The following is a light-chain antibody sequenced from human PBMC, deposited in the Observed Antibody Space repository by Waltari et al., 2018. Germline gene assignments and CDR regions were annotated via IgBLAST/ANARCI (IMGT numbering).Light chain of an antibody. CDR2: GAS. V-gene: IGKV3-20*01. J-gene: IGKJ5*01. CDR1: QSVSGSY. Sequence: EIVLTQSPGTLSLSPGETATLSCRASQSVSGSYLAWNQQKPGQAPRPLIYGASSRATGIPDRFSGSGSGTDFTLTISRLEPEDFGVYYCQYYGASRGPITFGQGTRLEIK. CDR3: QYYGASRGPIT.